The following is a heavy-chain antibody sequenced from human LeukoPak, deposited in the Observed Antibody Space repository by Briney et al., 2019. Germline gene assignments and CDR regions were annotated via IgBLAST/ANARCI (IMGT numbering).Heavy chain of an antibody. Sequence: GGSLRLSCAASGFTFSSYSMNWVRQAPGKGLEWVSYISSSSSTIYYADSVKGRFTISRDNAKNSLYLQVISLRPEDTAVYYCARSGYCTRTSCLNGRGAFDIWGQGTMVTVSS. CDR3: ARSGYCTRTSCLNGRGAFDI. V-gene: IGHV3-48*04. J-gene: IGHJ3*02. CDR1: GFTFSSYS. CDR2: ISSSSSTI. D-gene: IGHD2-2*01.